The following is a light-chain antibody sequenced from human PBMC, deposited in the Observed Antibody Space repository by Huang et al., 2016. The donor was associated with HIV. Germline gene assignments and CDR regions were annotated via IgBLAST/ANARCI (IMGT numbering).Light chain of an antibody. CDR1: QSVSSY. V-gene: IGKV3-11*01. CDR2: DAS. CDR3: QQRSNWPRALTT. Sequence: EIVLTQSPATLSLSPGERATLSCRASQSVSSYLAWYQQKPGQAPRLLIYDASNRATGIPARFSGSGSGTDFTLTISSLEPEDFAVYYCQQRSNWPRALTTFGGGTKVEIK. J-gene: IGKJ4*01.